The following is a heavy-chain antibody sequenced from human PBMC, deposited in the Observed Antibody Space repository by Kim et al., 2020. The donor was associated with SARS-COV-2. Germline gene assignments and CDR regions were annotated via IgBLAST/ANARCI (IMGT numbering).Heavy chain of an antibody. CDR1: RGSVSSRIDY. V-gene: IGHV4-39*01. D-gene: IGHD3-10*01. J-gene: IGHJ4*02. CDR2: LHYNGKT. CDR3: ARHHYYSESGTPFDY. Sequence: SETLSLTCTVSRGSVSSRIDYWDWIRQSPGKGLEWIGSLHYNGKTYYNPSLESRGTISVDTSKNQFSLTVSSVTAADTAVYYCARHHYYSESGTPFDYWGQGILVTVSS.